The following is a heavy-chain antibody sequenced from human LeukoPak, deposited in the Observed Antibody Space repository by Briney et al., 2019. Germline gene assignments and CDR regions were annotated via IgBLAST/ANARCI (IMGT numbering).Heavy chain of an antibody. V-gene: IGHV3-30*02. D-gene: IGHD1-26*01. Sequence: GGSLRLSCAASGFTFLSYGMHWVRQAPGKGLEWVAFIRYDGSNKYYADSVKGRFTISRDNSNNTLFLQMNSLRPEDTAVYYCARHPGDFTGIVKYYYMDVWGKGTTVTVSS. CDR2: IRYDGSNK. J-gene: IGHJ6*03. CDR1: GFTFLSYG. CDR3: ARHPGDFTGIVKYYYMDV.